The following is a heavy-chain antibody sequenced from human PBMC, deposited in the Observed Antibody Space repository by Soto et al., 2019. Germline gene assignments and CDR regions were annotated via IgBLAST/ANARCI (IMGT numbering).Heavy chain of an antibody. CDR1: GFTFTSSA. Sequence: SVKVSCKASGFTFTSSAVQWVRQARGQRLEWIGWIVVGSGNTNYAQKFQERVTITRDMSTSTAYMEMSSLRSEDTAVYYCAAFSGSYTDDAFDIWGQGTMVTVS. CDR3: AAFSGSYTDDAFDI. CDR2: IVVGSGNT. D-gene: IGHD1-26*01. J-gene: IGHJ3*02. V-gene: IGHV1-58*01.